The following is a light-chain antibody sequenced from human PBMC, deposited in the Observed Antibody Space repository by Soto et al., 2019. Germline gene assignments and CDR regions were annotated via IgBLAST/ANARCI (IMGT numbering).Light chain of an antibody. CDR2: LNNDGSH. CDR1: SGHSTYA. Sequence: QSVLTQSPSASASLGASVKLTCTLSSGHSTYAIAWHQQQAEMGPRYLMKLNNDGSHSKGDGIPDRFSGSSSGAERYLTISSLQSEDEADYYCQTWGTGIGVFGGGTKLTVL. J-gene: IGLJ2*01. V-gene: IGLV4-69*01. CDR3: QTWGTGIGV.